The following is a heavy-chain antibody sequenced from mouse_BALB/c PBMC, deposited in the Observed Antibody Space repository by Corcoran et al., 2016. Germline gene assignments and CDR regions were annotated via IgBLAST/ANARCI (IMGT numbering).Heavy chain of an antibody. J-gene: IGHJ2*01. CDR3: ASNWGY. D-gene: IGHD4-1*02. V-gene: IGHV1S136*01. CDR2: INPYNDGT. CDR1: GYTFTSYV. Sequence: EVQLQQSGPELVKPGASVKMSCKASGYTFTSYVVHWVKQKPGQGLEWIGYINPYNDGTKYKEKVKGKATLTSDKSSITAYMELSSLTSEDSAVDYGASNWGYWGQGTTLTVSS.